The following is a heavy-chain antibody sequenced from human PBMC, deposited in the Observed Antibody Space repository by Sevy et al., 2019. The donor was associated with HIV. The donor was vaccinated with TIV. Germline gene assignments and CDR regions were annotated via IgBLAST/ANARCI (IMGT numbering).Heavy chain of an antibody. Sequence: GGSLRLSCEASGFTFSKYSMSWVRQAPGKGLEWVSTFSFGCGRINYADSVKGRFTISRDDSKNTLYLQMNSLRAEDTAVYYCARVGCTKPHDYWGQGTLVTVSS. V-gene: IGHV3-23*01. CDR1: GFTFSKYS. J-gene: IGHJ4*02. CDR3: ARVGCTKPHDY. D-gene: IGHD2-8*01. CDR2: FSFGCGRI.